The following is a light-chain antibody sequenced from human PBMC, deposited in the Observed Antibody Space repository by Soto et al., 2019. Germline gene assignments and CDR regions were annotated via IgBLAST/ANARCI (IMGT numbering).Light chain of an antibody. CDR1: QGIRIY. V-gene: IGKV1-17*03. Sequence: DIQMTQSPSAMSASVGDRVTITCRASQGIRIYLAWFQQKPGKAPERLIYGVSNLQSGVPSRFSGSGSGAEFTLTISSLQPEDFATYYCLQHNSYPLTFGGGTQVEIK. J-gene: IGKJ4*01. CDR3: LQHNSYPLT. CDR2: GVS.